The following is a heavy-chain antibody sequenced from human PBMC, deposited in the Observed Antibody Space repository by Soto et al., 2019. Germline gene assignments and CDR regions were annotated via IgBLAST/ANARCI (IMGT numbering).Heavy chain of an antibody. CDR1: GFTFSNAW. D-gene: IGHD3-22*01. CDR3: TTDFDPRILYDSRGYYLDY. CDR2: IKSKTDGGTT. J-gene: IGHJ4*02. V-gene: IGHV3-15*07. Sequence: EVQLVESGGGLVKPGGSLRLSCAASGFTFSNAWMNWVRQAPGKGLEWVGRIKSKTDGGTTDYAAPVKGRFTISRDDSKNTLYLQMNSLKTEDTAVYYCTTDFDPRILYDSRGYYLDYWGQGTLVTVSS.